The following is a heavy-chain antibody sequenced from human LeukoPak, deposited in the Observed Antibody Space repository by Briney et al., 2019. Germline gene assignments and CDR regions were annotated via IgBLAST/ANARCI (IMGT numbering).Heavy chain of an antibody. D-gene: IGHD3-22*01. CDR1: GFTFSSYS. J-gene: IGHJ4*02. V-gene: IGHV3-21*01. CDR2: ISSSSSYI. Sequence: PWGSLRLSCAASGFTFSSYSMNWVRQAPGKGLEWVSSISSSSSYIYYADSVKGRFTISRDNAKNSLYLQMNSLRAEDTAVYYCARDPKYYYDSSGGSAYWGQGTLVTVSS. CDR3: ARDPKYYYDSSGGSAY.